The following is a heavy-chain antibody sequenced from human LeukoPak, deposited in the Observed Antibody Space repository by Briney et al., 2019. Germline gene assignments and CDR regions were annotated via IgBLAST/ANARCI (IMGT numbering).Heavy chain of an antibody. CDR2: INGDGSST. D-gene: IGHD3-16*01. Sequence: PGGSLRLSCGASGFTFRSYWMHWVRQAPGKGLVWVSRINGDGSSTSYADSVKGRFTISRDNAKNTLYLQMNSLRAEDSAVYYCASAYYHYYFDYWGQGTLVTVSS. CDR1: GFTFRSYW. CDR3: ASAYYHYYFDY. V-gene: IGHV3-74*01. J-gene: IGHJ4*02.